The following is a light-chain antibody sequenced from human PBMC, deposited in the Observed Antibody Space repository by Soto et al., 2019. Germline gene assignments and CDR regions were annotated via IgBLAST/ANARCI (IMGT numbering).Light chain of an antibody. J-gene: IGKJ1*01. CDR1: QSVSTY. V-gene: IGKV3-15*01. CDR2: GAS. Sequence: EIMLAQSPATLSVSPGERATLSCRASQSVSTYLAWYQQKPGQVPRLLIYGASTRATGIPARFSGSGSGTEFTLTISSLQSEDLGVYYCQQYNNWPWTFGQGTKVEIK. CDR3: QQYNNWPWT.